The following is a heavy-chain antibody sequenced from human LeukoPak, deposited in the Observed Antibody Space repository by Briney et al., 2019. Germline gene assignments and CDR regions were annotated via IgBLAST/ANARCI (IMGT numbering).Heavy chain of an antibody. D-gene: IGHD6-13*01. CDR2: IYYSGST. V-gene: IGHV4-39*01. Sequence: SETLSLTCSVSGGSISSSSHYWGWLHQPPGKGLEWIGSIYYSGSTYYNPSLKSRVTIYVDTSKNQFSLKLSSVTAADTAVYYCARWAAAGTSWFDPWGQGTLVTVSS. CDR1: GGSISSSSHY. CDR3: ARWAAAGTSWFDP. J-gene: IGHJ5*02.